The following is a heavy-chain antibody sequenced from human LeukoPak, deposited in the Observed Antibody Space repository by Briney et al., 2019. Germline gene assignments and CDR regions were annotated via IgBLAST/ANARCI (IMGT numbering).Heavy chain of an antibody. CDR2: IYYSGST. CDR1: GGSISSGGYY. CDR3: ATTVGSYFDY. D-gene: IGHD3-16*01. Sequence: PSQTLSLICTVSGGSISSGGYYWSWIRQHPGKGLEWIGYIYYSGSTYYNPSLKSRVTMSVDTSENQFSLKLSSVTAADTAVYYCATTVGSYFDYWSQGTLVTVSS. J-gene: IGHJ4*02. V-gene: IGHV4-31*03.